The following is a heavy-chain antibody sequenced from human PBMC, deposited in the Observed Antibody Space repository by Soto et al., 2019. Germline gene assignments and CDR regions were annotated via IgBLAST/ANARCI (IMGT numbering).Heavy chain of an antibody. CDR2: INPNSGGT. V-gene: IGHV1-2*02. Sequence: VKVSCKASRYNFTDYYMSWVRQAPGQGLEWMGWINPNSGGTNYAQNFQGRVTMTRDTSISTAYMELSRLKSDDTAVYYCARLSRGRYGADIWGQGTTVTVSS. D-gene: IGHD2-15*01. CDR3: ARLSRGRYGADI. J-gene: IGHJ6*02. CDR1: RYNFTDYY.